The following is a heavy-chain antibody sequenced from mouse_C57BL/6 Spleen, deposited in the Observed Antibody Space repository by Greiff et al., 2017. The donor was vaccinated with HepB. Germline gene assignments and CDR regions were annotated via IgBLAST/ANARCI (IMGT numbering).Heavy chain of an antibody. V-gene: IGHV1-39*01. Sequence: VQLQQSGPELVKPGASVKISCKASGYSFTDYNMNWVKQSNGKSLEWIGVINPNYGYTNYNQKFKGKATLTVDQSSSTAYMQLNSLTSEDSAVYYCARSSCYGAERDMDVWGTGTTVTVSS. CDR1: GYSFTDYN. CDR3: ARSSCYGAERDMDV. J-gene: IGHJ1*03. D-gene: IGHD3-3*01. CDR2: INPNYGYT.